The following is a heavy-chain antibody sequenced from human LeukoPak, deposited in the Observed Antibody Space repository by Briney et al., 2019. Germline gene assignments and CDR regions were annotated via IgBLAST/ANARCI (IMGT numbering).Heavy chain of an antibody. D-gene: IGHD3-16*01. CDR2: MSPNSGGA. J-gene: IGHJ5*02. CDR1: GYTFTGYS. Sequence: ASVTVSCKASGYTFTGYSIHWVRQAPGQGLEWMGWMSPNSGGANYAQKFQGRVTMTRDTSISTAYMELSGVTSDDSAVYYCTRDRLGESGWFDPWGQATLVTVSS. CDR3: TRDRLGESGWFDP. V-gene: IGHV1-2*02.